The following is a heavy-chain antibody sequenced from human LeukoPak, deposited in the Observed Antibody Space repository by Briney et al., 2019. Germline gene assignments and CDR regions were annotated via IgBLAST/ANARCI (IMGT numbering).Heavy chain of an antibody. CDR2: ISGRGANT. Sequence: GGSLRLSCATSGFTFSSYAMSWVRQAPGKGLEWVSSISGRGANTHYADSVKGRFTISGDYSKNTLNLQMNSLRAEDTAVYYCASESPLYYDGNSGFWGQGALVTVSS. D-gene: IGHD4-23*01. J-gene: IGHJ4*02. CDR1: GFTFSSYA. V-gene: IGHV3-23*01. CDR3: ASESPLYYDGNSGF.